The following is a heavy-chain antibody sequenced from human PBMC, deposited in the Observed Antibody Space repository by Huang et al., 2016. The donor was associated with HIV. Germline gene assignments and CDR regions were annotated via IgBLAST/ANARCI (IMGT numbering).Heavy chain of an antibody. CDR3: ARSEPSRYYFDY. J-gene: IGHJ4*02. V-gene: IGHV3-30-3*01. Sequence: QVQLVESGGGVVQPGTSLRLSCAASGFTFSNYAMNWVRQAPGKGREWLAVISNEGSTKYYADSVKGRFTISRDNSKNTVYLQMNSLRAEDTAVYYCARSEPSRYYFDYWGQGTLVTVSS. CDR1: GFTFSNYA. CDR2: ISNEGSTK.